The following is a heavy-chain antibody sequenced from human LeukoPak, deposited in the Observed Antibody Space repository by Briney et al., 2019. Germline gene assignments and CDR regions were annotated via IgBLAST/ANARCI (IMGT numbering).Heavy chain of an antibody. Sequence: ASVKVSCKASGYTFTSYGISWVRQAPGQGLEWMGWISAYNGNTNYAQKLQGRVTMTTDTSTSTAYMELRSLRSDDTAVYYCARGLRTANGSGRAFDIWGQGTMVTVSS. V-gene: IGHV1-18*01. D-gene: IGHD3-10*01. J-gene: IGHJ3*02. CDR1: GYTFTSYG. CDR2: ISAYNGNT. CDR3: ARGLRTANGSGRAFDI.